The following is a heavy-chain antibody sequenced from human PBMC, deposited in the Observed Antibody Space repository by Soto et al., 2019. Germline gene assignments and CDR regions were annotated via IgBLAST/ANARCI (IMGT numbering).Heavy chain of an antibody. CDR1: GGSISSYY. CDR3: ARELYGSGWEDNWFDP. CDR2: IYYSGST. V-gene: IGHV4-59*01. J-gene: IGHJ5*02. D-gene: IGHD6-19*01. Sequence: SETLSLTCTVSGGSISSYYWSWIRQPPGKGLEWIGYIYYSGSTNYNPSLKSRVTISVDTSKNQFSLKLSSVTAADTAVYYCARELYGSGWEDNWFDPWGQGTLVTVSS.